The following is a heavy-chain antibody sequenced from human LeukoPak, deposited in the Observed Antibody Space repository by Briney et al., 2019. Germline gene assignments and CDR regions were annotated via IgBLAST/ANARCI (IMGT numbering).Heavy chain of an antibody. CDR1: GYSISSGYY. J-gene: IGHJ4*02. CDR3: ARDDTYFYDSSGHGFDS. Sequence: SETLSLTCTVSGYSISSGYYWGWIRQPPGKGLEWIGSIYHSGRTFYTPSLKRRVTMSVDTSKNQFSLKLSSVTAADTALYFCARDDTYFYDSSGHGFDSWGQGTLVTVSS. D-gene: IGHD3-22*01. CDR2: IYHSGRT. V-gene: IGHV4-38-2*02.